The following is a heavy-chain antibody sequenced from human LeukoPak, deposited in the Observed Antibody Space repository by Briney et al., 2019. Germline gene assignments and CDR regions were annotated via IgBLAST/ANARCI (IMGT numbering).Heavy chain of an antibody. CDR3: ARELEGDYGSGTFFDH. J-gene: IGHJ4*02. CDR2: ISDSGSNI. V-gene: IGHV3-48*04. D-gene: IGHD3-10*01. CDR1: GFTFSSYG. Sequence: GGSLRLSCAASGFTFSSYGMHWVRQAPGKGLEWVSYISDSGSNIYYADSVKGRFTISRDNAKNSLYLQMNSLRAEDTAVYYCARELEGDYGSGTFFDHWGQGNMVTVSS.